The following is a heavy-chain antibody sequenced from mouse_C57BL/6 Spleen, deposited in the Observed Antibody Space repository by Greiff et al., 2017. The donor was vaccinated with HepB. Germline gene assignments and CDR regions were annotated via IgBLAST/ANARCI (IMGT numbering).Heavy chain of an antibody. CDR3: ARVPFYYGNYNWYFDV. Sequence: QVQLQQSGAELVRPGTSVKVSCKASGYAFTNYLIEWVKQRPGQGLEWIGVINPGSGGTNYNGKFKGKATLTADKSSSTAYMQLSSLTSEDSAVYFCARVPFYYGNYNWYFDVWGTGTTVTVSS. J-gene: IGHJ1*03. V-gene: IGHV1-54*01. CDR1: GYAFTNYL. CDR2: INPGSGGT. D-gene: IGHD2-1*01.